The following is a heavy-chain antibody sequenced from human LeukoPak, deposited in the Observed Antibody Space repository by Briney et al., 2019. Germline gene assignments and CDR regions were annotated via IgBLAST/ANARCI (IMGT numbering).Heavy chain of an antibody. CDR1: GFTFRSYG. Sequence: GGSLRLSCAASGFTFRSYGMHWVRQAPGKWLEWVANIKQDGGEKYYVDSVKGRFTISRDNAKNSLYLQMNSLRTEDTAVYYCARGYGDPLDYYYYMDVWGNGTTVTVSS. V-gene: IGHV3-7*01. D-gene: IGHD4-17*01. CDR3: ARGYGDPLDYYYYMDV. J-gene: IGHJ6*03. CDR2: IKQDGGEK.